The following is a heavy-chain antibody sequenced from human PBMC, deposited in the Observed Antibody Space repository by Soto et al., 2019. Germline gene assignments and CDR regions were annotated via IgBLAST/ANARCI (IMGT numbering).Heavy chain of an antibody. CDR2: INHSGST. CDR1: GGSFSGYY. D-gene: IGHD4-4*01. CDR3: AREMTTVITNWFDP. V-gene: IGHV4-34*01. J-gene: IGHJ5*02. Sequence: QVQLQQWGAGLLKPSETLSLTCAVYGGSFSGYYWSWIRQPPGKGLEWIGEINHSGSTNYNPSLKSRVTISVDTSKNQFSLKLSSVTAADTAVYYCAREMTTVITNWFDPWGQGTLVTVSS.